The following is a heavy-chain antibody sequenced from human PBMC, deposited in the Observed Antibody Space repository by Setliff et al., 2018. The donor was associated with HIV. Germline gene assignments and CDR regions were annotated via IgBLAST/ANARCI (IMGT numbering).Heavy chain of an antibody. CDR3: AGAGAWQRNALDI. CDR1: GYSFTNHY. CDR2: INPTGGST. D-gene: IGHD5-12*01. J-gene: IGHJ3*02. Sequence: ASVKVSCKPSGYSFTNHYMHWVRQAPGQGLEWMGVINPTGGSTRNTQKFQGRVAMTRDTSTSTVYMELSSLSSEDTAVYYCAGAGAWQRNALDIWGQGTMVTVSS. V-gene: IGHV1-46*01.